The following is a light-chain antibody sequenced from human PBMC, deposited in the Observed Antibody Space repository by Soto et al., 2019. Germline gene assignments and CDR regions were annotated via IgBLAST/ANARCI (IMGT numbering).Light chain of an antibody. CDR2: TAS. J-gene: IGKJ1*01. CDR1: QSVASN. Sequence: EIVMTQSPATLSVSPVERATLSCRASQSVASNLAWYQQKPGQAPRLLIYTASTRATGIPARFSGSGSGTEFTLTISKLEPEDFAVYYCQQYGFSPTWTFGQGTKVDIK. V-gene: IGKV3-15*01. CDR3: QQYGFSPTWT.